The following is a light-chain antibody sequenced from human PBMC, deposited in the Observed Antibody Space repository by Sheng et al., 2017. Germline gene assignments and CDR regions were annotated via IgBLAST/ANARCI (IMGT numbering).Light chain of an antibody. CDR2: GAS. Sequence: EIVLTQSPGSLSLSPGERATLSCRASQSLSGTYLAWYQQKPGQSPRLLIYGASTRATDIPDRFSGSGSGTDFALTISRLEPEDFAVYYCQQYHSSPFTFGPGTKVDIK. J-gene: IGKJ3*01. CDR3: QQYHSSPFT. V-gene: IGKV3-20*01. CDR1: QSLSGTY.